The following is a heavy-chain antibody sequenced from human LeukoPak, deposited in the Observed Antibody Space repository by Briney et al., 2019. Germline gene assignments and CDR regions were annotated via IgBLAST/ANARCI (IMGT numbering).Heavy chain of an antibody. CDR2: ISGSGGST. D-gene: IGHD6-13*01. J-gene: IGHJ4*02. CDR1: GFTFSSYA. V-gene: IGHV3-23*01. CDR3: AKGRRQHPSFDY. Sequence: GGSLRLSCAASGFTFSSYAMSWVRQAPEKGLEWVSAISGSGGSTYYADSVKGRFTISRDNSKNTLYLQMNSLRAEDTAVYYCAKGRRQHPSFDYWGQGTLVTVSS.